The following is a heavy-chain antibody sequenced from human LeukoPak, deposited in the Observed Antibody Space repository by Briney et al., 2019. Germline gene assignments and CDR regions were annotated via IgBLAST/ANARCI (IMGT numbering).Heavy chain of an antibody. CDR2: LSYTGKA. CDR3: SEGYFEPFDH. J-gene: IGHJ4*02. CDR1: GVSVSTSH. D-gene: IGHD2/OR15-2a*01. V-gene: IGHV4-59*02. Sequence: ASETLSLTCNVSGVSVSTSHWNWIRQRPGKGLEWIGCLSYTGKADYNPSLKSRVSISLGSSNNHFSLKPTSVTAADTAVYYCSEGYFEPFDHWGQGILVTVSS.